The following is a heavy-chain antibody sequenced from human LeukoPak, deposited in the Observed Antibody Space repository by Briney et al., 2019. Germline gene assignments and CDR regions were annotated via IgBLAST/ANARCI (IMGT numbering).Heavy chain of an antibody. V-gene: IGHV3-48*01. D-gene: IGHD5-18*01. Sequence: PGGSLRLSCAASGFTFSSYNMNWVRQAPGKGLEWVSYISSSSSVIYYADSVKGRFTISRDNAKNSLYLQINSLRAEDTAVYYCARGTWIQLWLIDYWGQGTLVTVSS. J-gene: IGHJ4*02. CDR1: GFTFSSYN. CDR3: ARGTWIQLWLIDY. CDR2: ISSSSSVI.